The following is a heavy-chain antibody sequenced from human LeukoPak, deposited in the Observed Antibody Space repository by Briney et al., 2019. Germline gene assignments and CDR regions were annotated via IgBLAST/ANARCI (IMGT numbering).Heavy chain of an antibody. CDR3: ARDIFPYGSGGVFDY. J-gene: IGHJ4*02. D-gene: IGHD3-10*01. V-gene: IGHV3-30*02. Sequence: PGGSLRLSCAASGFTFSNFGMHWVRQAPGKGLEWVAFIRYDGSNEYYADSVKGRFTISRDNSKNTLYLQMGSLRAEDMAVYYCARDIFPYGSGGVFDYWGQGTLVTVSS. CDR2: IRYDGSNE. CDR1: GFTFSNFG.